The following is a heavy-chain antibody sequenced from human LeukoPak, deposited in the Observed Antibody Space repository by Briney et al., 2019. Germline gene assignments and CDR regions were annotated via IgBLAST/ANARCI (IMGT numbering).Heavy chain of an antibody. CDR3: AKLQSDGLRTYYGMDV. D-gene: IGHD4-17*01. CDR2: LSGSGESR. Sequence: PGGSLRLSCAASGFTFHTYAMSWVRQAPGKGLDWVSVLSGSGESRYYADSVKGRFTISRDNSKNTVYLQMNSLRTEDTAVYYCAKLQSDGLRTYYGMDVWGQGTTVTVSS. V-gene: IGHV3-23*01. J-gene: IGHJ6*02. CDR1: GFTFHTYA.